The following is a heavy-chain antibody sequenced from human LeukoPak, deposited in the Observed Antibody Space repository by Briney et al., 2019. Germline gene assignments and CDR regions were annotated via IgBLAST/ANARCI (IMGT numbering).Heavy chain of an antibody. CDR1: GYTFTDYY. V-gene: IGHV1-2*02. J-gene: IGHJ4*02. CDR2: INPNSGGT. CDR3: ARDSATANDY. Sequence: GAPVKVSCKASGYTFTDYYMFWVRQAPGQGLEWMGWINPNSGGTNYAQKLQGRVTMTTDTSTSTAYMELRSLRSDDTAVYYCARDSATANDYWGQGTLVTVSS.